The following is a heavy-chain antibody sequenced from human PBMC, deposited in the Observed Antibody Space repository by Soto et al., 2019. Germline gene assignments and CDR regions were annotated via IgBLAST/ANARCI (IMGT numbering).Heavy chain of an antibody. CDR2: INSDGSST. CDR3: AREGPTSSTSCYMDV. CDR1: GFTFSSYW. D-gene: IGHD2-2*01. V-gene: IGHV3-74*01. Sequence: EVQLVESGGGLVQPGGSLRLSCAASGFTFSSYWMHWVLQAPGKGLVWVSRINSDGSSTSYADSVKGRFTISRDNAKNTLYLQMNSLRAEDTAVYYCAREGPTSSTSCYMDVWGKGTTVTVSS. J-gene: IGHJ6*03.